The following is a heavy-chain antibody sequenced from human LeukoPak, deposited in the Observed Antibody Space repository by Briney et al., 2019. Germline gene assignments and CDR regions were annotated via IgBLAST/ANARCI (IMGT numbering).Heavy chain of an antibody. V-gene: IGHV3-30*02. CDR3: VKDFSSPYPPVDFQH. J-gene: IGHJ1*01. Sequence: GGSLRVSCAASGFIFRTYGIHWVRQAPGKGLQWVAFIGYDGTKKSYADSVKGRFTISRDNSKNTVDLQMNSLRVEDMARYYCVKDFSSPYPPVDFQHWGRGALVTVSS. CDR2: IGYDGTKK. CDR1: GFIFRTYG. D-gene: IGHD1-14*01.